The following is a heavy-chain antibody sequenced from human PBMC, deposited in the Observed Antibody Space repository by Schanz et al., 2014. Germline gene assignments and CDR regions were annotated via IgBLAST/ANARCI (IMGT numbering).Heavy chain of an antibody. D-gene: IGHD6-25*01. J-gene: IGHJ5*02. V-gene: IGHV1-69*02. CDR3: ARGQRRTIGRPFGP. CDR1: GGTFSSYT. CDR2: IIPVLAIA. Sequence: QVQLVQSGAEVKKPGSSVKVSCTASGGTFSSYTISWIRQAPGQGLEWMGRIIPVLAIADYAQKFQGRVAMTRDVSISTAYMELSSLASEDTAVYYCARGQRRTIGRPFGPWGQGTLVTVSS.